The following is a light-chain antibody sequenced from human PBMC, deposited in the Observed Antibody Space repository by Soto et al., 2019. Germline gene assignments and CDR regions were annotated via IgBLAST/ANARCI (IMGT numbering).Light chain of an antibody. CDR1: QSVSSN. V-gene: IGKV3-15*01. CDR3: QQYQNWSPCA. Sequence: SQSVSSNLAWYQQKPGQAPRLLIYGASTRATGIPARFSGSGSGTESSRTLHTRQFEGLGVSADQQYQNWSPCALGQGTKVDIK. J-gene: IGKJ1*01. CDR2: GAS.